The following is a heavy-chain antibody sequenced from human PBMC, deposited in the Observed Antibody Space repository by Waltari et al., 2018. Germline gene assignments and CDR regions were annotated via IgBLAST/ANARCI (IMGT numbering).Heavy chain of an antibody. CDR1: GFSLSTYN. CDR3: AREKYSNYLYYFDY. V-gene: IGHV3-21*01. Sequence: EVQLVESGGGLVKPGGSLRLSCAASGFSLSTYNMNWVRQAPGKGLEWVSSISRGGSYIYYADSVKGRFTISRDDAKNSLYLQMNSLRAEDTAVYYCAREKYSNYLYYFDYWGQGILVTVSS. D-gene: IGHD4-4*01. J-gene: IGHJ4*02. CDR2: ISRGGSYI.